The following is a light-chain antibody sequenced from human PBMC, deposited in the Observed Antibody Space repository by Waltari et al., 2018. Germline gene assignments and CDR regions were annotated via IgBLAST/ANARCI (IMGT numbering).Light chain of an antibody. Sequence: QSALTQPPSASGSLGQSVTISCPGTSSDVGDYDYFSWFQQHPGKAPKLMIYDVSKRPSGVPDRLSGSKSGNTASLTVSGLQAEDEADYYCSSYAGSNNLVFGSGTKVTVL. CDR1: SSDVGDYDY. V-gene: IGLV2-8*01. J-gene: IGLJ1*01. CDR3: SSYAGSNNLV. CDR2: DVS.